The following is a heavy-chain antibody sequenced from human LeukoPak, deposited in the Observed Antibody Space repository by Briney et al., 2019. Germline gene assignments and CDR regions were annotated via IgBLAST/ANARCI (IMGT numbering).Heavy chain of an antibody. J-gene: IGHJ4*02. D-gene: IGHD2-8*01. CDR2: IIPIFGTA. CDR3: ARVSGYCTNGVCDEGFDY. V-gene: IGHV1-69*13. CDR1: GGTFSSYA. Sequence: GASVKVSCKASGGTFSSYAISWVRQAPGQGLEWMGGIIPIFGTANYAQKFQGRVTITADESTSTAYMELSSLRSEDTAVYYCARVSGYCTNGVCDEGFDYWGQGTLVTVSS.